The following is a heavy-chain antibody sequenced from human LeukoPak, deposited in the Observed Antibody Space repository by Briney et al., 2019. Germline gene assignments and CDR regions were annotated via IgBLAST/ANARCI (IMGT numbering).Heavy chain of an antibody. D-gene: IGHD4-17*01. CDR2: INPSGGST. V-gene: IGHV1-46*01. Sequence: ASVKVSCKASGYTCTSYYMHWVRQAPGQGLEWMGIINPSGGSTSYAQKFQGRVTMTRDTSTSTVYMELSSLRSEDTAVYYCARDVGHYGDYDAFDIWGQGTMVTVSS. CDR1: GYTCTSYY. CDR3: ARDVGHYGDYDAFDI. J-gene: IGHJ3*02.